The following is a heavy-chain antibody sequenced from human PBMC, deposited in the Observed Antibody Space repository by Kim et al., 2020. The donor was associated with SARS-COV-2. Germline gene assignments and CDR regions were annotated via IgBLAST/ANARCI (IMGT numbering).Heavy chain of an antibody. CDR3: ARGGSGSPRGYYFDY. Sequence: DSVEGRFTISRDKAKNSLYLKMNSLGAEDTAVYYCARGGSGSPRGYYFDYWGQGTLVTVSS. J-gene: IGHJ4*02. V-gene: IGHV3-7*01. D-gene: IGHD1-26*01.